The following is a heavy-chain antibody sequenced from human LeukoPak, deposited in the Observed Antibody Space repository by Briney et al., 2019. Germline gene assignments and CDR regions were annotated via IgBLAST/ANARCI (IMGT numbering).Heavy chain of an antibody. D-gene: IGHD2-2*01. CDR3: TTDKRVVVPAAIQTHDY. CDR2: IKSKTDGGTT. V-gene: IGHV3-15*01. Sequence: GGSLILSCAASGFTFSNAWMSWVRQAPGKGLEWVGRIKSKTDGGTTDYAAPVKGRFTISRDDSKNTLYLQMNSLKTEDTAVYYCTTDKRVVVPAAIQTHDYWGQGTLVTVSS. J-gene: IGHJ4*02. CDR1: GFTFSNAW.